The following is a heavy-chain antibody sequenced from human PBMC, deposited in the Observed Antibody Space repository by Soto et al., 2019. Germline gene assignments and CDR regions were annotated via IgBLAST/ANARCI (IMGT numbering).Heavy chain of an antibody. CDR3: AKESLNGYFDY. CDR1: GFTFSSYA. V-gene: IGHV3-23*01. CDR2: ISGSGGDT. Sequence: VGSLRLSCAASGFTFSSYAMSWVRQAPGKGLEWVSAISGSGGDTYYADSVKGRFTISRDNSKNTLFLQMNSLRAEDTAVYYCAKESLNGYFDYWGQGTLVTVSS. J-gene: IGHJ4*02. D-gene: IGHD2-8*01.